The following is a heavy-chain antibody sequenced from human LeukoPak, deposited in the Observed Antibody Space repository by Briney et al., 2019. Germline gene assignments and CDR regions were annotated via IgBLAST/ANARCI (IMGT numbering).Heavy chain of an antibody. CDR2: ISSGSSAI. CDR1: GFTFTTYS. D-gene: IGHD2-15*01. V-gene: IGHV3-21*04. Sequence: GGSLRLSCEASGFTFTTYSMTWVRQAPGKGLEWVSIISSGSSAIFSADALKGRFTISRDDAKNLLYLDMNSLRAEDTAVYYCARSEDSSNSQSRNIVVVVAALGGTDNWFDPWGQGTLVTVSS. CDR3: ARSEDSSNSQSRNIVVVVAALGGTDNWFDP. J-gene: IGHJ5*02.